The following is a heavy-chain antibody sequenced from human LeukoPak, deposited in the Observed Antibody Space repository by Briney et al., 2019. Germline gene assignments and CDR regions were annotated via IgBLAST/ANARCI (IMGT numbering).Heavy chain of an antibody. J-gene: IGHJ3*02. CDR3: ARPIRAAGSDAFDI. CDR2: INHSGST. CDR1: GGSFCGYY. V-gene: IGHV4-34*01. D-gene: IGHD6-19*01. Sequence: SETLSLTCAVYGGSFCGYYWSWIRQPPGKGLEWIGEINHSGSTNYNPSLKSRVTISVDTSKNQFSLKLSSVTAADTAVYYCARPIRAAGSDAFDIWGQGTMVTVSS.